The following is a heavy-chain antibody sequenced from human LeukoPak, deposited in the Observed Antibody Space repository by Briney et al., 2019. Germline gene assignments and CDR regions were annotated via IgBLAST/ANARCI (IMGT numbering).Heavy chain of an antibody. CDR2: INPNSGGT. Sequence: ASVNVSCKASGYTFTGYYMHWVRQAPGQGLEWMGWINPNSGGTNYAQKFQGRVTMTRDTSISTAYMELSRLRSDDTAVYYCARGLGYCSSTSCFSGMDVWGQGTTVTVSS. CDR1: GYTFTGYY. CDR3: ARGLGYCSSTSCFSGMDV. J-gene: IGHJ6*02. V-gene: IGHV1-2*02. D-gene: IGHD2-2*01.